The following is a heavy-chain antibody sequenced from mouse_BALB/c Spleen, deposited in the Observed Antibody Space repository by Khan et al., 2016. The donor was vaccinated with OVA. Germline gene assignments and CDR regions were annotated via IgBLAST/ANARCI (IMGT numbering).Heavy chain of an antibody. CDR3: TRFGYLFAY. Sequence: EVKLQESGTVLARPGTSVKMSCKASGYTFTSYWMHWVKQRPGQGLEWIGDIYPGNSDTSYNQKFKGQAKLTAVTSTRTAYMELSSLTNEDSAVYDCTRFGYLFAYWGQGTLVTVSA. CDR2: IYPGNSDT. D-gene: IGHD2-2*01. J-gene: IGHJ3*01. V-gene: IGHV1-5*01. CDR1: GYTFTSYW.